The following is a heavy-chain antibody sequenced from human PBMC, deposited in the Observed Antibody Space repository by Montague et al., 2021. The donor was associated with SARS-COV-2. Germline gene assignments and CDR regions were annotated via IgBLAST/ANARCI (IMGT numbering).Heavy chain of an antibody. V-gene: IGHV3-30*04. D-gene: IGHD4/OR15-4a*01. Sequence: SLRLSCAASGFTFSNYAFHWVRQAPGKGLEWLANIAYDGIDKFYADSVKGRFTISRDNSKNILYLRMNSLTPEDTAVYYCARDSFPPDYGDALDLWGQGTLVTVSS. CDR1: GFTFSNYA. CDR2: IAYDGIDK. CDR3: ARDSFPPDYGDALDL. J-gene: IGHJ3*01.